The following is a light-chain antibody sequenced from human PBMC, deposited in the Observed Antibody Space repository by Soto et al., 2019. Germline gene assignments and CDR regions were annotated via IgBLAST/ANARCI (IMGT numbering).Light chain of an antibody. CDR1: QSVSSSY. V-gene: IGKV3-20*01. Sequence: EIVLTQSPGTLSLSPGERDTLSCRARQSVSSSYLAWYQQRPGQAPRLLIYGASSRATGIPDRFSGSGSGTDFTLTISRLEPEDFAVYYCQQYGSSPLFTFGPGTKVDIK. CDR2: GAS. J-gene: IGKJ3*01. CDR3: QQYGSSPLFT.